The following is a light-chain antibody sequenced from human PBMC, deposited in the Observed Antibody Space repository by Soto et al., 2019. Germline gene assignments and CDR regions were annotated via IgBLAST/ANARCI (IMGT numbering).Light chain of an antibody. CDR2: DAY. V-gene: IGKV3-20*01. CDR3: QKYASSPQT. J-gene: IGKJ1*01. CDR1: QVVKRSY. Sequence: EFVLTQSPVGICLCVVAIATLSCSARQVVKRSYLAWYQHKPGRAPRLLIYDAYTRATGPAHRFSASGSGTDFTLTISRLEPEDFAVYSCQKYASSPQTFGKGPKGAIK.